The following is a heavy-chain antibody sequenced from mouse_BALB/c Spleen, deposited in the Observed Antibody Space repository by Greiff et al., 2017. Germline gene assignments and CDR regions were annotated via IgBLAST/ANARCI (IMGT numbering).Heavy chain of an antibody. CDR3: ARDDYGYWFAY. CDR1: GYSFTGYF. J-gene: IGHJ3*01. V-gene: IGHV1-20*02. Sequence: VQLQQSGPELVKPGASVKLSCKSSGYSFTGYFMNWVMQSHGKSLEWIGRINPYNGDTFSNQKFKGKATLTVDKSSSTAHMELRSLASEDSAVSYCARDDYGYWFAYWGQGTLGTVSA. D-gene: IGHD1-2*01. CDR2: INPYNGDT.